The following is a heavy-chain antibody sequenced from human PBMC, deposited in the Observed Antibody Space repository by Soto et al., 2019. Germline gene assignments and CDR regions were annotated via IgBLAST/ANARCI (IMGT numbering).Heavy chain of an antibody. Sequence: PSETLCLTCTVSGGSISSSSYYWGWIRQPPGKGLEWIGSIYYGGSTYYNPSLKSRVTISVDTSKNQFSLKLSSVTAADTAVYYCARHEAPSGWYFDYWGQGTLVTVSS. CDR2: IYYGGST. D-gene: IGHD6-19*01. CDR1: GGSISSSSYY. J-gene: IGHJ4*02. CDR3: ARHEAPSGWYFDY. V-gene: IGHV4-39*01.